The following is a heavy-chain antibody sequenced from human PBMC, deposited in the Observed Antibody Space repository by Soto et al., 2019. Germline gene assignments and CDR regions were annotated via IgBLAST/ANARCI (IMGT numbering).Heavy chain of an antibody. CDR1: GGSISSGGYY. Sequence: PSETLSLTCTVSGGSISSGGYYWSWIRQHPGKGLEWIGYIYYSGSTYYNPSLKSRVTISVDTSKNQFSLKLSSVTAADTAVYYCARDSAKSARVFDYWGQGTLVTVSS. CDR2: IYYSGST. D-gene: IGHD6-6*01. V-gene: IGHV4-31*03. CDR3: ARDSAKSARVFDY. J-gene: IGHJ4*02.